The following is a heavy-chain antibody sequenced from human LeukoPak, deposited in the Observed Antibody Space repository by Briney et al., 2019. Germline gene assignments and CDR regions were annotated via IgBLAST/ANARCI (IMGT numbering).Heavy chain of an antibody. CDR2: ISSSDSTI. CDR1: GFTFSSYE. J-gene: IGHJ3*02. V-gene: IGHV3-48*03. Sequence: GGSLRLSCAASGFTFSSYEMNWVRQAPGKGLEWVSYISSSDSTIYYADSVKGRFTISRDNAKNSLYLQMNSLRAGDTAVYYCAKEKIIGFVFDGFDIWGQGTMVTVSS. D-gene: IGHD2/OR15-2a*01. CDR3: AKEKIIGFVFDGFDI.